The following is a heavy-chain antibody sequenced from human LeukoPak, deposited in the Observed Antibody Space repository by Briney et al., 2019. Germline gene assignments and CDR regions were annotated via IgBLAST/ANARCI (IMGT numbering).Heavy chain of an antibody. D-gene: IGHD5-12*01. J-gene: IGHJ4*02. CDR3: AINGGGDSGYGNFDY. Sequence: PGGSLRLSCAAPGFTFDDYGMSWVRQAPGKGLEWVSGINWNSDSIGYADSVKGRFTTSRDNAKNSLYLQMNSLRAEDTAFYYCAINGGGDSGYGNFDYWGQGTLVTVSS. CDR2: INWNSDSI. CDR1: GFTFDDYG. V-gene: IGHV3-9*01.